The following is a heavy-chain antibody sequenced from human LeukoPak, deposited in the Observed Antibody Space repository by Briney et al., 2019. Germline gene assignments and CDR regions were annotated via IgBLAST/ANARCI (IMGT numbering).Heavy chain of an antibody. CDR1: GATFTSYA. V-gene: IGHV1-69*05. Sequence: SVTLSCTASGATFTSYAISWVRHAPGQGLEWMGGIIPIFGTANYAKTFQGRVTITTDESTSTAYMELSSLRSEDTAVYYCARDSALCWELGSTWFDPWGQGTLVTVPS. CDR3: ARDSALCWELGSTWFDP. J-gene: IGHJ5*02. CDR2: IIPIFGTA. D-gene: IGHD1-26*01.